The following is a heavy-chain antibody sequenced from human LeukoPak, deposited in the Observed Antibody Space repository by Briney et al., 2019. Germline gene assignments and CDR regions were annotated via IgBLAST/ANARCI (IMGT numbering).Heavy chain of an antibody. CDR3: ARAAAGPFDY. CDR2: LYYSGST. CDR1: GRSISSYY. Sequence: PSETLSLTHTVSGRSISSYYWSWIRPPPGKGLEWIGYLYYSGSTNYNPSLKSRVTISVDTSKDQVSLKLSSVTAADTGVYYCARAAAGPFDYWGQGTLVTVSS. D-gene: IGHD6-13*01. J-gene: IGHJ4*02. V-gene: IGHV4-59*01.